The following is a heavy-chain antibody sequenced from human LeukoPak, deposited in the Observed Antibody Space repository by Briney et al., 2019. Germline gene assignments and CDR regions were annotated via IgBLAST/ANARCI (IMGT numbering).Heavy chain of an antibody. J-gene: IGHJ4*02. CDR1: GGSISSGGYS. CDR3: ASSFDILTGYDY. Sequence: SETLSLTCAVSGGSISSGGYSWSWIRQPPGKGLEWIGYIYHSGSTYYNPSLKSRVTISVDRSKNQFSLKLSSVTAADTAVYYCASSFDILTGYDYWGQGTLVTVSS. V-gene: IGHV4-30-2*01. D-gene: IGHD3-9*01. CDR2: IYHSGST.